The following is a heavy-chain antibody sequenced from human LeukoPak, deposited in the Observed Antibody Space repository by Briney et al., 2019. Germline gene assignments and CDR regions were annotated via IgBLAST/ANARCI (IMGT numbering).Heavy chain of an antibody. V-gene: IGHV4-31*03. D-gene: IGHD1-1*01. Sequence: SQTLPLTCTVSGGSISSGGYYWSWIRQHPGKGLEWIGYIYYSGSTYYNPSLKSRVTISVDTSKNQFSLKLSSVTAADTAVYYCARGNWNDGSMDVWGQGTTVTVSS. J-gene: IGHJ6*02. CDR2: IYYSGST. CDR3: ARGNWNDGSMDV. CDR1: GGSISSGGYY.